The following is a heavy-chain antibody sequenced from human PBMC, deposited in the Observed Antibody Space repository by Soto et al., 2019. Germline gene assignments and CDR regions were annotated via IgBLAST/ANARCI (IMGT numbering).Heavy chain of an antibody. CDR1: GYTFTSYD. D-gene: IGHD6-19*01. CDR2: MNPNSGNT. CDR3: ARAPTGYSSGIDAFDI. J-gene: IGHJ3*02. Sequence: ASVKVSCKASGYTFTSYDINWVRQATGQELEWMGWMNPNSGNTGYAQKFQGRVTMTRNTSISTAYMELSSLRSEDTAVYYCARAPTGYSSGIDAFDIWGQGTMVTVSS. V-gene: IGHV1-8*01.